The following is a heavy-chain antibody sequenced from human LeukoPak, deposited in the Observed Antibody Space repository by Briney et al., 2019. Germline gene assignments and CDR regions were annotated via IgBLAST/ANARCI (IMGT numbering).Heavy chain of an antibody. Sequence: GASVKVSCKTSGYTFTAFYMHWVRQAPGQGLEWMGWIDPNSGGTNYAQKFQGRVTMTRDTSISTVYMELSSLRSDDTAVYYCARPLSPYQYYFHNWGQGTLVTVSS. CDR3: ARPLSPYQYYFHN. J-gene: IGHJ4*02. CDR1: GYTFTAFY. CDR2: IDPNSGGT. D-gene: IGHD2/OR15-2a*01. V-gene: IGHV1-2*02.